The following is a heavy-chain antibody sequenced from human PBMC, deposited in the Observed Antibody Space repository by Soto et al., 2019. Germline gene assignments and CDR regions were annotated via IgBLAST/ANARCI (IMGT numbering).Heavy chain of an antibody. CDR3: ASGASRWYPYFFDS. V-gene: IGHV1-69*01. Sequence: QAQVVQSGAEVRKPGSSVKLSCKASEGTFNSYAIAWVRQAPGPGLEWMGVIIPYYKTLNYAQKFQDRVTITSDDSTNTVYMELSSLRSDDTAVYFCASGASRWYPYFFDSWAQGTLVTVSS. D-gene: IGHD6-13*01. J-gene: IGHJ4*02. CDR1: EGTFNSYA. CDR2: IIPYYKTL.